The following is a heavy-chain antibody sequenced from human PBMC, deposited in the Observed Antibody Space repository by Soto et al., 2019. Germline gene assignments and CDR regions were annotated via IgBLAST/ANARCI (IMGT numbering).Heavy chain of an antibody. J-gene: IGHJ6*02. V-gene: IGHV3-30*04. CDR2: ISYEGRNT. CDR1: GFTFGTYA. CDR3: ARVTPGNNLYYFSGLDV. D-gene: IGHD1-1*01. Sequence: QVRLVESGGGVVQPGRSLRLSCVASGFTFGTYAIHWVRQAPGKGLQWVALISYEGRNTYYADSVKGRFTISRDNSKNTLYLEMNTLRPEDTAVYYCARVTPGNNLYYFSGLDVWGQGTSVIVSS.